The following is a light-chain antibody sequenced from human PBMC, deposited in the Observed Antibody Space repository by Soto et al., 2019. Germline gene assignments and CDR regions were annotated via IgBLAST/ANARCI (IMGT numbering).Light chain of an antibody. V-gene: IGLV2-14*01. Sequence: QSALTQPASVTGSPGQSITISCTGTSSDVGGYNHVSWYQQYPGTAPKLIIYEVTNRSSGVSDRFSGSKSGNTASLTISGLQPEDEADYYCTSYTVRKSWVFGGGTKLTVL. CDR3: TSYTVRKSWV. CDR2: EVT. CDR1: SSDVGGYNH. J-gene: IGLJ3*02.